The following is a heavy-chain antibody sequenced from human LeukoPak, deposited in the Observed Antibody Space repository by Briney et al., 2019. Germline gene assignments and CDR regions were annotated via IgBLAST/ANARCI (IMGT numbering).Heavy chain of an antibody. CDR2: IRYDGSNK. Sequence: GGSLRLSCAAYGFTFSSYGMHWVRQAQGKGLWWVAFIRYDGSNKYYADSVKGRFTISRDNSKNTLYLQMNSLRAEDTAVYYCAKASGVDYYDSSGYLDYFDYWGQGTLVTVSS. J-gene: IGHJ4*02. D-gene: IGHD3-22*01. CDR3: AKASGVDYYDSSGYLDYFDY. CDR1: GFTFSSYG. V-gene: IGHV3-30*02.